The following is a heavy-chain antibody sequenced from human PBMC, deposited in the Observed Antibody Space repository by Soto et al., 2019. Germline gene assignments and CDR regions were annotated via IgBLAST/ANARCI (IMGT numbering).Heavy chain of an antibody. V-gene: IGHV4-39*01. Sequence: SETLSLTCTVSGGSISSSSYYWGWIRQPPGKGLEWIGSIYYSGSTYYNPSLKSRVTISVDTSKNQFSLKLSSVTAADTAVYYCARLVSNWNDADGPPDCWGQGTLVTVSS. CDR2: IYYSGST. J-gene: IGHJ4*02. CDR1: GGSISSSSYY. CDR3: ARLVSNWNDADGPPDC. D-gene: IGHD1-1*01.